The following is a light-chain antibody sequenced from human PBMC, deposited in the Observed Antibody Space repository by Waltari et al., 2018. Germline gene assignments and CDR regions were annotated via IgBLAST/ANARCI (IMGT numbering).Light chain of an antibody. CDR1: NSVDWY. CDR3: QQRRSWPLT. CDR2: DTS. V-gene: IGKV3-11*01. J-gene: IGKJ4*01. Sequence: EIVLTQSPATLSLSPGERATLSCRASNSVDWYLAWYQQRPGQPPRLLIYDTSNRAPGIPARFSGSGSDTDFTLTISSLEPEDFAVYYCQQRRSWPLTFGGGTKVEIE.